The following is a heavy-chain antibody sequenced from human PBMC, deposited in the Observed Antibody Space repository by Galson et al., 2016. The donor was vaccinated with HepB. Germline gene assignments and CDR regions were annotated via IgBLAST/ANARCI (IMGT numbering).Heavy chain of an antibody. V-gene: IGHV3-7*01. J-gene: IGHJ6*02. D-gene: IGHD4-17*01. CDR2: IKQDGSEK. CDR3: AREGLSDYGDYKYYYYALDV. Sequence: SLRLSCAASGFTFSSCWMTWVCQAPGKGLEWVANIKQDGSEKYYVDSVKGRFTISRDNAENSLYLQMNSLRAEDTAVYYCAREGLSDYGDYKYYYYALDVWGQGTTVTVSS. CDR1: GFTFSSCW.